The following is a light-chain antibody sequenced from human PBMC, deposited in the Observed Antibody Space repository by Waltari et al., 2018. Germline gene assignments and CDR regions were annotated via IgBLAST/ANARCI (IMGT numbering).Light chain of an antibody. J-gene: IGLJ2*01. V-gene: IGLV2-11*01. CDR1: RSDLGGYNY. Sequence: QAALTQPRSVSGSPGQSVTIACTGTRSDLGGYNYVSWYQQHPGTAPKLMIYEVSKRPSGVSDRFSGSKSGNTASLTISGLQAEDEADYYCCSYAGSYTYVLFGGGTRLTVL. CDR3: CSYAGSYTYVL. CDR2: EVS.